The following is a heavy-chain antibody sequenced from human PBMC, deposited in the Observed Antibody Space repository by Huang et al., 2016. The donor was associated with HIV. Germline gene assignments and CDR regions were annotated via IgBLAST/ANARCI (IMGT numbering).Heavy chain of an antibody. J-gene: IGHJ4*02. CDR1: GGSISSSNYY. CDR3: ARHNIYCSGGGCSSFDY. Sequence: QLQLQESGPGLVKASETLSLTCIVSGGSISSSNYYWGWVRQPPGKGLEWIGSIDYGGNTFYNPPLKSRVTISVDTSKNQLSLKVRSVTAADTAVYYCARHNIYCSGGGCSSFDYWGQGTLVTVSS. D-gene: IGHD2-15*01. CDR2: IDYGGNT. V-gene: IGHV4-39*01.